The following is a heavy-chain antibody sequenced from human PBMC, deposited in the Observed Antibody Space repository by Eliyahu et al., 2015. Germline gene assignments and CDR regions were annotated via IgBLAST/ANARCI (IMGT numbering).Heavy chain of an antibody. CDR3: ARHRRYGRTFKDYYYYGMDV. Sequence: QVQLQQWGAGLXKPSETLSLTCAXYGGSFSGYYWSGXRQPPGKGXEWIGEINPSGSTNYNPSLKSRXTISVDTXKNQFSLKLSSVTAADTAVYYCARHRRYGRTFKDYYYYGMDVWGQGTTVTVSS. D-gene: IGHD1-1*01. V-gene: IGHV4-34*01. J-gene: IGHJ6*02. CDR2: INPSGST. CDR1: GGSFSGYY.